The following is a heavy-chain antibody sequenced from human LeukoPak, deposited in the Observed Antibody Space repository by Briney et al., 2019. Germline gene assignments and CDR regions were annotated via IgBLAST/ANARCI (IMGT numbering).Heavy chain of an antibody. CDR2: IIPIFGTA. J-gene: IGHJ5*02. Sequence: SVKVSCKASGGTFISYAISWVRQAPGQGLEWLGGIIPIFGTANYAQKFQGRVTITADESTSTAYMELSSLRSEDTAVYYCARGSIAAAGTSDWFDPWGQGTLVTVSS. V-gene: IGHV1-69*13. CDR3: ARGSIAAAGTSDWFDP. CDR1: GGTFISYA. D-gene: IGHD6-13*01.